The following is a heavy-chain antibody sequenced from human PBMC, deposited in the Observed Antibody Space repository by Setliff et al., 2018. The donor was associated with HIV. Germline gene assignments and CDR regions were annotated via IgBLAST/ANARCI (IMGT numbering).Heavy chain of an antibody. D-gene: IGHD3-10*01. CDR3: ASRRGIEFYFDI. V-gene: IGHV4-34*12. Sequence: SETLSLTCAVYGGSFNGYYWSWIRQPPGKGREWIGSIFYSGSANYNPSLKSRVTISVDTSKNQFSLKLSSVTAADTGVYYCASRRGIEFYFDIWGQGTPVTVSS. CDR1: GGSFNGYY. J-gene: IGHJ4*02. CDR2: IFYSGSA.